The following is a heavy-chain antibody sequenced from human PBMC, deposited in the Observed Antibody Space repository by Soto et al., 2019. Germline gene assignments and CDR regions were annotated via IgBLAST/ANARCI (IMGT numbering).Heavy chain of an antibody. Sequence: SVKFSCKASGGTFSSYAISWVRQAPGQGLEWMGGIIPIFGTANYAQKFQGRVTITADESTSTAYMELSSLRSEDTAVYYCASQVDRTIDPWGQGTLVTVSS. V-gene: IGHV1-69*01. D-gene: IGHD2-15*01. CDR1: GGTFSSYA. CDR3: ASQVDRTIDP. J-gene: IGHJ5*02. CDR2: IIPIFGTA.